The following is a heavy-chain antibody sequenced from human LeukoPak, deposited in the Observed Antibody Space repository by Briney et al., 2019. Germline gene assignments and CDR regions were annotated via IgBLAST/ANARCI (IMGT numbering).Heavy chain of an antibody. D-gene: IGHD3-3*01. J-gene: IGHJ5*02. CDR3: ARAGPYDFWSGRQKGCWFDP. CDR2: INHSGST. CDR1: GGSISSGDYY. Sequence: SETLSLTCTVSGGSISSGDYYWSWIRQPPGKGLEWIGEINHSGSTNYNPSLKSRVTISVDTSKNQFSLKLSSVTAADTAVYYCARAGPYDFWSGRQKGCWFDPWGQGTLVTVSS. V-gene: IGHV4-39*07.